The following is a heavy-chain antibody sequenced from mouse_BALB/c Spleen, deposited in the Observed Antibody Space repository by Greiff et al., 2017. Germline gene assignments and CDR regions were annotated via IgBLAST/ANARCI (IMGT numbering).Heavy chain of an antibody. V-gene: IGHV1-4*02. Sequence: AAELARPGASVKMSCKASGYTFTSYTMHWVKQRPGQGLEWIGYINPSSGYTEYNQKFKDKTTLTADKSSSTAYMQLSSLTSEDSAVYYCARSEGFDYWGQGTTLTVSS. CDR2: INPSSGYT. CDR3: ARSEGFDY. CDR1: GYTFTSYT. J-gene: IGHJ2*01.